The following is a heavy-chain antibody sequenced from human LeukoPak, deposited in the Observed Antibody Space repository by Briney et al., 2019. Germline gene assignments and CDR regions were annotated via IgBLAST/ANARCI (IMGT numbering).Heavy chain of an antibody. V-gene: IGHV3-53*01. CDR3: ARVGDYYDSSGASDY. CDR1: GFTVSSCY. CDR2: IYSGGST. Sequence: AGPLRLSCAASGFTVSSCYMSWVRQAPGKGLEWVAVIYSGGSTYYADSVKGRFTISRDNSKNTLYLQMNSLRAEDTAVYYCARVGDYYDSSGASDYWGQGTLVTVSS. D-gene: IGHD3-22*01. J-gene: IGHJ4*02.